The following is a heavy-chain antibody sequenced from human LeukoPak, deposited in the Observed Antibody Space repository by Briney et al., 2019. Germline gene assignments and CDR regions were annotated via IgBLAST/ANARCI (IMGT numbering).Heavy chain of an antibody. J-gene: IGHJ6*02. D-gene: IGHD3-3*01. CDR3: TREFYGFWSGYYYGMDV. CDR1: GYTFTSYA. Sequence: ASVKVSCKASGYTFTSYAMHWVRQAPGQRLEWMGWINAGNGNTKYSQKFQGRVTITRDTSASTAYMELSSLRSEDTAVYYCTREFYGFWSGYYYGMDVWGQGTTVTVSS. CDR2: INAGNGNT. V-gene: IGHV1-3*01.